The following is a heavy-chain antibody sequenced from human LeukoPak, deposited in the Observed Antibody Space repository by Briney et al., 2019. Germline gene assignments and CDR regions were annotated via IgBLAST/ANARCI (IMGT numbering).Heavy chain of an antibody. CDR1: GFTFSSYW. CDR3: ARYGRDSIAVPGIDY. V-gene: IGHV3-7*01. D-gene: IGHD6-19*01. Sequence: PGGSLRLSCAASGFTFSSYWMSWVRQAPGKGLEWVANIKQDGSEKYYVDSVKGRFTISRDNAKNSLYLQMNSLRAEDTAVYYCARYGRDSIAVPGIDYWGQGTLVTVSS. J-gene: IGHJ4*02. CDR2: IKQDGSEK.